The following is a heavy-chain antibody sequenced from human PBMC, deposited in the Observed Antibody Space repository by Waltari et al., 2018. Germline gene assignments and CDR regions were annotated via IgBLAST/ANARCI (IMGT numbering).Heavy chain of an antibody. V-gene: IGHV3-30*18. Sequence: QVQLVESGGGVVQPGRSLRLSCAASGFTFSSYGMHWVRQAPGKGLEWVAVIWYDGSNKDYADSVKGRFTISRDNSKNTLYLQMNSLRAEDTAMYYCAKAHYYDSSGANAFDIWGQGTMVTVSS. CDR3: AKAHYYDSSGANAFDI. J-gene: IGHJ3*02. CDR2: IWYDGSNK. CDR1: GFTFSSYG. D-gene: IGHD3-22*01.